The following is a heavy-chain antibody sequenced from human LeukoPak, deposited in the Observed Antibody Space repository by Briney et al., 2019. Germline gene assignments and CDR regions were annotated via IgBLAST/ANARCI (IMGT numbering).Heavy chain of an antibody. V-gene: IGHV1-8*01. CDR2: MNPNSGNT. CDR3: ARGTDWNSPVGMDV. D-gene: IGHD1-7*01. J-gene: IGHJ6*02. CDR1: GYTFTSYD. Sequence: GASVKVSYKASGYTFTSYDINWVRQATGQGLEWMGWMNPNSGNTGYAQKFQGRVTMTRNTSISTAYMELSSLRSEDTAVYYCARGTDWNSPVGMDVWGQGTTVTVSS.